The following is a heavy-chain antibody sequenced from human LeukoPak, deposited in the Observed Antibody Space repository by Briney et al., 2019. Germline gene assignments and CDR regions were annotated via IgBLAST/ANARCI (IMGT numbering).Heavy chain of an antibody. CDR1: GGSISSSSYY. D-gene: IGHD2-8*02. V-gene: IGHV4-39*07. Sequence: SETLSLTCTVSGGSISSSSYYWGWIRQPPGKGLEWIGRIYTSGSTNYNPSLKSRVTMSVDTSKNQFSLKLSSVTAADTAVYYCARGGYCTGGVCYLDYWGQGTLVTVSS. CDR3: ARGGYCTGGVCYLDY. CDR2: IYTSGST. J-gene: IGHJ4*02.